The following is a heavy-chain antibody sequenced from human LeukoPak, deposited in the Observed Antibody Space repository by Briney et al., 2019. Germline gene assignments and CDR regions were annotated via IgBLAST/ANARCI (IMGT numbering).Heavy chain of an antibody. D-gene: IGHD6-19*01. CDR1: GFTFSSYA. Sequence: PGGSLRLSCAASGFTFSSYAMSWVRQAPGKGLEWVSTISGSGGSTYYADSVKGRFTISRDNPKNTLYLQMNSLRAEDTAVYYCAKVSSGWYSGLHGYWGQGTLVTVSS. CDR2: ISGSGGST. V-gene: IGHV3-23*01. J-gene: IGHJ4*02. CDR3: AKVSSGWYSGLHGY.